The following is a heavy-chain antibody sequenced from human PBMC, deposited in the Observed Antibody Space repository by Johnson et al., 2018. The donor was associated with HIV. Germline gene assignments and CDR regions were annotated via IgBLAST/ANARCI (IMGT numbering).Heavy chain of an antibody. CDR3: ARDRAPVYSSSSTPFDALDI. V-gene: IGHV3-7*01. D-gene: IGHD6-6*01. Sequence: VQLVESGGGLVQPGGSLRLSCAASGFTFSSYWITWVRQAPGKGLEWVANIKQDGSEKYYVDSVKGRFTISRDNAKNSLYLQMNSLRAEDTAVYYCARDRAPVYSSSSTPFDALDIWGQGTVVSVSS. CDR2: IKQDGSEK. CDR1: GFTFSSYW. J-gene: IGHJ3*02.